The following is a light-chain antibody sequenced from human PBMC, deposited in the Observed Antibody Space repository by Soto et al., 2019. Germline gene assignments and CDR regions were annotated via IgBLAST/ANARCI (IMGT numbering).Light chain of an antibody. CDR3: QQYGSSPIT. J-gene: IGKJ5*01. CDR2: GAS. Sequence: ENVLTQSPGTLSLSQGERATLSCRATQSVSSSYLAWYQQKPGQAPRLLIYGASTRATGIPDRFSGSGSGTDFTLTISRLEPEDFAVYYCQQYGSSPITFGRGARLEI. V-gene: IGKV3-20*01. CDR1: QSVSSSY.